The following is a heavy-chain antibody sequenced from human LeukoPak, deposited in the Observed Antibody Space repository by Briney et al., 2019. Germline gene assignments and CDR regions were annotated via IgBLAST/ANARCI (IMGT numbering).Heavy chain of an antibody. CDR2: IYPGDSDT. CDR3: ARHRIWSLIAAAVTDAFDI. J-gene: IGHJ3*02. Sequence: PGESLKISCKGSGYSFTSYWIGWVRQMPGKGLEWMGIIYPGDSDTRYSPSFQGQVTISADKSISTAYLQWSSLKASDTAMYYCARHRIWSLIAAAVTDAFDIWGQGTMVTVSS. CDR1: GYSFTSYW. V-gene: IGHV5-51*01. D-gene: IGHD6-13*01.